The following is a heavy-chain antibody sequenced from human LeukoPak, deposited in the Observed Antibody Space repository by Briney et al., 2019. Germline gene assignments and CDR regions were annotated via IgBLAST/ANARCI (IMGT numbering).Heavy chain of an antibody. V-gene: IGHV3-9*01. CDR3: AKDTGSRAFDP. CDR2: ISGSGGI. D-gene: IGHD2/OR15-2a*01. CDR1: GFSFRSYG. Sequence: GGSLRLSCAASGFSFRSYGMAWVRRAPGKGLEWVSGISGSGGISYADSVKGRFTISTDDTKNSLYLQMNSLRAEDTALYYCAKDTGSRAFDPWGQGTLVTVSS. J-gene: IGHJ5*02.